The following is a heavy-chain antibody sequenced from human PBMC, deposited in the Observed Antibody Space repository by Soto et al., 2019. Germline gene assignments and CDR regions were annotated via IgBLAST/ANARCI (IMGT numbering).Heavy chain of an antibody. CDR3: ARGGDIVLVPAAIPTYYYYGMDV. V-gene: IGHV4-4*02. J-gene: IGHJ6*02. CDR2: IYHSGST. D-gene: IGHD2-2*02. CDR1: GGSISSSNW. Sequence: NPSETLSLTCAVSGGSISSSNWWSWVRQPPGKGLEWIGEIYHSGSTNYNPSLKSRVTISVDKSKNQFSLKLSSVTAADTAVYYCARGGDIVLVPAAIPTYYYYGMDVWGQGTTVTVSS.